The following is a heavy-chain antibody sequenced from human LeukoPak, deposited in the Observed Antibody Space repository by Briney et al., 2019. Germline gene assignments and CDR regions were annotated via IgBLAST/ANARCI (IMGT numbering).Heavy chain of an antibody. CDR3: AKDLGSYSSGYYYVGGPFDY. J-gene: IGHJ4*02. Sequence: GGSLRLSCAASGFTFSSYGMHWVRQAPGKGLEWVAVISYDGSNKYYADSVKGRFTISRDNSKNTLYLQMNSLRAEDTAVYYCAKDLGSYSSGYYYVGGPFDYWGQGTLVTVSS. CDR2: ISYDGSNK. V-gene: IGHV3-30*18. CDR1: GFTFSSYG. D-gene: IGHD3-22*01.